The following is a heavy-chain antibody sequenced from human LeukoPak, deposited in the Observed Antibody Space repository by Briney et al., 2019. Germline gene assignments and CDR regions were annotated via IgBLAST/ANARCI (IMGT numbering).Heavy chain of an antibody. D-gene: IGHD3-22*01. Sequence: PSETLSLICAVYGGSFSGYYWSWIRQPPGKGLEWIGEINHSGSTNYNPSLKSRVTISVDTSKNQFSLKLSSVTAADTAVYYCARAPRYLYYYDSSGYRRDYYFDYWGQGTLVTVSS. J-gene: IGHJ4*02. CDR2: INHSGST. CDR3: ARAPRYLYYYDSSGYRRDYYFDY. V-gene: IGHV4-34*01. CDR1: GGSFSGYY.